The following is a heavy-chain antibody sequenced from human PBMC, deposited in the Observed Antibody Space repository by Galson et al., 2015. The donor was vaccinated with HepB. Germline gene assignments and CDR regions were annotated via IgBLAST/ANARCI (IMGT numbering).Heavy chain of an antibody. CDR2: TYIGGGA. V-gene: IGHV3-53*01. Sequence: SLRLSCAASGFSVTSNYMTWVRQAPGKGLEWLLVTYIGGGANYADSVKGRFAVSTDNSKNTLYLQMNNLRVEDTADYYCARGDRSGWFADYWGQGTLVTVSS. CDR3: ARGDRSGWFADY. J-gene: IGHJ4*02. D-gene: IGHD6-19*01. CDR1: GFSVTSNY.